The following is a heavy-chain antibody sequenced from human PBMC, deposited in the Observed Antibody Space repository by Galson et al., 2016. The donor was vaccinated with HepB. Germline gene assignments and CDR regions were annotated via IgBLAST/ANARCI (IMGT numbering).Heavy chain of an antibody. Sequence: LRLSCAASEFIFSNYWMHWVRQAPGKGLVWVSRINTDGTTTNYADSVQGRFTVSRDNAQNTLYLQMNSLRAEDPAIYYCARGGIFPFDFWGQGSLVTVSP. CDR2: INTDGTTT. V-gene: IGHV3-74*01. CDR3: ARGGIFPFDF. CDR1: EFIFSNYW. J-gene: IGHJ4*02. D-gene: IGHD3-3*01.